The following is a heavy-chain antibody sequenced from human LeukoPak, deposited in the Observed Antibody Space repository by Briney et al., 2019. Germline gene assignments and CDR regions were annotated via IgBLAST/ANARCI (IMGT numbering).Heavy chain of an antibody. CDR1: GFIFSSHW. V-gene: IGHV3-74*01. J-gene: IGHJ3*02. Sequence: GGSVRLFCVPSGFIFSSHWMHWARRGPGGGGVCVSCIKSDGRSTNCADSVRGRCSNSRDDAKNTLYLQLSSLRAEDTAVYYCARGGRPPEALGDTFDIWGQAAMAADSS. CDR2: IKSDGRST. D-gene: IGHD1-26*01. CDR3: ARGGRPPEALGDTFDI.